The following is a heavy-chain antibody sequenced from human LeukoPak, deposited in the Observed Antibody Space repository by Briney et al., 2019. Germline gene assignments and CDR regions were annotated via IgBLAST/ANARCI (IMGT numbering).Heavy chain of an antibody. V-gene: IGHV1-18*01. Sequence: ASVKVSCKASGYTFTSYAFRWVRQAPGQGLEWMGWISAYNGNTNYAQKFQGRVTMTTDTSTSTAYMELSSLRSEDTAVYYCARVLTYYDSSGYYYEAAAFDIWGQGTMVTVSS. CDR2: ISAYNGNT. CDR1: GYTFTSYA. J-gene: IGHJ3*02. D-gene: IGHD3-22*01. CDR3: ARVLTYYDSSGYYYEAAAFDI.